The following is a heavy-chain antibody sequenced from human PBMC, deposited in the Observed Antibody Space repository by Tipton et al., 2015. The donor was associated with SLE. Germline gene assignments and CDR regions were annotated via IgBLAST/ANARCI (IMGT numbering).Heavy chain of an antibody. J-gene: IGHJ6*03. V-gene: IGHV4-4*09. CDR2: IYNSGGT. CDR1: SDSMSSPY. D-gene: IGHD2-15*01. Sequence: TLSLTCTVSSDSMSSPYWSWIRQPPGKGLEWIGNIYNSGGTHYNPSLKSRVTMSADTSKNQFSLMLSSVTDADTGVYYCVKSVVVVSPRDYYYYMDVWGKGTTVTVSS. CDR3: VKSVVVVSPRDYYYYMDV.